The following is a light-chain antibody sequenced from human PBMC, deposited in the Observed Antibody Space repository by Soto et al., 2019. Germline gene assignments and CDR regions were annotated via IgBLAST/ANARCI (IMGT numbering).Light chain of an antibody. Sequence: DIQMTQSPSTLSASVGDRVTITCRASQSISSWLAWYQQKPGNAPKLLTYDASSFESGVPSRFSGSGSWTEFTLTISSLQPDDFATYYCQQYNSYRWTFGQGTKVEIK. J-gene: IGKJ1*01. V-gene: IGKV1-5*01. CDR3: QQYNSYRWT. CDR1: QSISSW. CDR2: DAS.